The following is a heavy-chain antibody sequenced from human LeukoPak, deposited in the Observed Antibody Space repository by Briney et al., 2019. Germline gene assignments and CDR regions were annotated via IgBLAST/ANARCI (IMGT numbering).Heavy chain of an antibody. D-gene: IGHD3-22*01. CDR3: ARGRYRSGYYFAFDY. J-gene: IGHJ4*02. V-gene: IGHV4-34*01. CDR2: TNHSGST. CDR1: GGSFSGYF. Sequence: KPSETLSLTCAVYGGSFSGYFWSWIRQPPGKGLEWIGETNHSGSTYYNSSLKSRVTISGDTSRNHFSLKLRSVTAADTAVYYCARGRYRSGYYFAFDYWGQGTLVTVSS.